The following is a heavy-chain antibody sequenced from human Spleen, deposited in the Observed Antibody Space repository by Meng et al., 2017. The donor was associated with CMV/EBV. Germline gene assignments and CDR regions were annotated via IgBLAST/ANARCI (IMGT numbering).Heavy chain of an antibody. CDR2: IKSKTNGGTT. Sequence: SGFTFSTYGLRCGRQAPGKGLEWVGRIKSKTNGGTTEYAAPVKGRFTISRDDSKNTLYLQMNSLKTEDTAVYYCATFQKDISGSGTSYWGQGTLVTVSS. V-gene: IGHV3-15*01. CDR3: ATFQKDISGSGTSY. CDR1: GFTFSTYG. D-gene: IGHD2-15*01. J-gene: IGHJ4*02.